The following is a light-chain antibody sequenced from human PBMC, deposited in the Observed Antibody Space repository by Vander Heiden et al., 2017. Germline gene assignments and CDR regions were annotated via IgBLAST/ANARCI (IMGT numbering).Light chain of an antibody. CDR1: ISNIGNND. J-gene: IGLJ3*02. Sequence: QSLLTQPPAVSAAPGQKVTISCSGSISNIGNNDVYWFQQLPGAAPKLVIYENNKRPSGIPDRFSGSKSGTSATLGITGLQTGEEADYFCGTWDSSRSAGVFGGGTKLTVL. CDR3: GTWDSSRSAGV. CDR2: ENN. V-gene: IGLV1-51*02.